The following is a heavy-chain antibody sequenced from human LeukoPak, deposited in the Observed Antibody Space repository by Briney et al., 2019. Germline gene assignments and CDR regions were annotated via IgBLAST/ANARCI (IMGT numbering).Heavy chain of an antibody. V-gene: IGHV1-18*01. CDR2: ISIYNGNT. Sequence: ASVKVSCKASGYTFTNYGVSWVRQAPGQGLEWMGWISIYNGNTNYAQKLQGRVTMTTDTSTSTAYMELRSLRSDDTAVYYCATTSYYYETYYFDYWSQGTLVTVSS. CDR1: GYTFTNYG. D-gene: IGHD3-22*01. J-gene: IGHJ4*02. CDR3: ATTSYYYETYYFDY.